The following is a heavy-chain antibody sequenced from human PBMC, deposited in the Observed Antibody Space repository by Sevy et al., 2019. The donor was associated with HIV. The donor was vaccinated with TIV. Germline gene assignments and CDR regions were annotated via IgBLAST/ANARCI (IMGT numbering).Heavy chain of an antibody. CDR1: GFPFSSHA. J-gene: IGHJ5*02. V-gene: IGHV4-34*01. CDR3: ARSPPVVVVPGAPSWFDP. Sequence: GSLRLSCAASGFPFSSHAMSWVRQAPGKGLEWIGEINESGITYYNPSLKSRVTISVDTSKKQFSLKLNSVTAVDSAVYFCARSPPVVVVPGAPSWFDPWGQGTLVTVSS. D-gene: IGHD2-2*01. CDR2: INESGIT.